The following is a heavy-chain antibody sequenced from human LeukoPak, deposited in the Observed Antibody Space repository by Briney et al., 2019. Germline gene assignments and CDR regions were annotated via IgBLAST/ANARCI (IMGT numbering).Heavy chain of an antibody. V-gene: IGHV1-69*05. D-gene: IGHD6-6*01. Sequence: ASVKVSCKASGGTFSSYAISWVRQAPGQGLEWMGGIIPIFGTANYAQKFQGRVTITTDESTSTAYMELSSLRSEDTAVYYRARARVAARHNNAFDYWGQGTLVTVSS. J-gene: IGHJ4*02. CDR1: GGTFSSYA. CDR3: ARARVAARHNNAFDY. CDR2: IIPIFGTA.